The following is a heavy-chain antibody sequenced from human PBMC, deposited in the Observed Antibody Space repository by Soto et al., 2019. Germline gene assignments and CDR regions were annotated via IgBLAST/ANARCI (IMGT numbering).Heavy chain of an antibody. CDR3: ARRGNWGGEIAFDL. J-gene: IGHJ3*01. Sequence: QGQLVQSGAEVKMPGAAVKISCKASGYSFTGQYLHWVRQAPGQGLEWMGWINPKSGDISYAQKFQGLVTMTRDTSISTAYMELSRLISDDTAVYFCARRGNWGGEIAFDLWGQGTVVTVSS. V-gene: IGHV1-2*04. CDR1: GYSFTGQY. CDR2: INPKSGDI. D-gene: IGHD7-27*01.